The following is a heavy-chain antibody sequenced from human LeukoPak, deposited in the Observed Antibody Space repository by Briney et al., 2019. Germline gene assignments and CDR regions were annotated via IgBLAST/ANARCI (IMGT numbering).Heavy chain of an antibody. Sequence: TGGSLRLSCAASGNYWMHWVRQAPGKGLEWVSAISGSGGSTYYADSVKGRFTISRDNSKNTLYLQMNSLRAEDTAVYYCAKNLDTIFGVVMDYFDYYYCGMDVWGQGTTVTVSS. CDR1: GNYW. J-gene: IGHJ6*02. D-gene: IGHD3-3*01. CDR3: AKNLDTIFGVVMDYFDYYYCGMDV. V-gene: IGHV3-23*01. CDR2: ISGSGGST.